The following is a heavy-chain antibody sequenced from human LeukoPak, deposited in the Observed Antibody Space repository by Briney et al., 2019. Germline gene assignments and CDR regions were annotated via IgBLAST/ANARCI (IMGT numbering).Heavy chain of an antibody. CDR2: AYYRSKWYN. D-gene: IGHD3-22*01. V-gene: IGHV6-1*01. J-gene: IGHJ4*02. Sequence: SQTLSLTCAISGDSVSSNSAAWNWIRQSPSIRLAWLGRAYYRSKWYNDYAVSVKSRITINPDTSKNQFSLQLNSVTPEDTAVYYCARDQRGYYDSSGYYYAIFDYWGQGTLVTVSS. CDR3: ARDQRGYYDSSGYYYAIFDY. CDR1: GDSVSSNSAA.